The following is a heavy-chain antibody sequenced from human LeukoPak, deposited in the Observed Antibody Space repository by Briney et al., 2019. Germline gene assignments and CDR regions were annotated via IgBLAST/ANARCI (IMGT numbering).Heavy chain of an antibody. J-gene: IGHJ4*02. V-gene: IGHV4-59*01. CDR3: ARDQVAGYFDY. CDR2: IYYSGST. Sequence: SETLSLTCTVSGGSISSYYWSWIRQPPGKGLEWIGYIYYSGSTNYHPSLKSRVTISVDTSKNQFSLKLSSVTAADTAVYYCARDQVAGYFDYWGQGTLVTVSS. D-gene: IGHD6-19*01. CDR1: GGSISSYY.